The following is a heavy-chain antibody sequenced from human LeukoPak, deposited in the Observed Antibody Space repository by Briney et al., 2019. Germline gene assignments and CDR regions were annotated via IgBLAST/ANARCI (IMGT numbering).Heavy chain of an antibody. CDR2: IFYSGST. CDR3: ATTRRGDSSGYFYGQGDY. CDR1: GVSISSNGYF. J-gene: IGHJ4*02. D-gene: IGHD3-22*01. V-gene: IGHV4-31*03. Sequence: SQTLSLTCTVSGVSISSNGYFWSWIRQHPGKGLEWIGYIFYSGSTNYNPSLKSRVTISVDTSKNQFSLKLTSVTAADTAVYYCATTRRGDSSGYFYGQGDYWGQGTLVTVSS.